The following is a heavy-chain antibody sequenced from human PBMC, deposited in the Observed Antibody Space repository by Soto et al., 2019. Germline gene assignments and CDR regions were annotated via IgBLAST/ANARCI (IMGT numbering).Heavy chain of an antibody. D-gene: IGHD3-10*01. CDR1: GFTFNSYS. CDR2: ISTSVTSI. V-gene: IGHV3-21*01. J-gene: IGHJ4*01. CDR3: ARHHFGSSSDY. Sequence: PGGSLRLSCAASGFTFNSYSMNWVRQAPGKGLEWVSSISTSVTSIVYADSVRGRFSISRDNTNNSLYLQMNSLRAEDTAVYYCARHHFGSSSDYWGHGTLVTVSS.